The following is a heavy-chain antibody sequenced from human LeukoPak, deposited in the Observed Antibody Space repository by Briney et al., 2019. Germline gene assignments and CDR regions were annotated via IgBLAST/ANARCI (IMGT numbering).Heavy chain of an antibody. CDR2: ISSSGSTI. V-gene: IGHV3-48*03. Sequence: GGSLRLSCAASGFTFSSYEMNWVRQAPGKGLEWVSYISSSGSTIYYADSVKGRLTISRDNAKNSLYLQMNSLRAEDTAVYYCARDSREWIQLWLPGRFYYGMDVWGQGTTVTVSS. CDR3: ARDSREWIQLWLPGRFYYGMDV. J-gene: IGHJ6*02. CDR1: GFTFSSYE. D-gene: IGHD5-18*01.